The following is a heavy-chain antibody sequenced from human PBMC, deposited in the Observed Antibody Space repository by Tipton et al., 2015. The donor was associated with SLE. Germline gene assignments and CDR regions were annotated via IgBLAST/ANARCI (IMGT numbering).Heavy chain of an antibody. Sequence: TLSLTCTVSCGSISSYYRSWIRQPPGKGLEWIGYIYTSGSTNYNPSPKSRVTISVDTSKNQFSLKLSSVTAADTAVYYCARLINVRVVRGVTPYWYFDLWGRGTLVTVSS. J-gene: IGHJ2*01. CDR2: IYTSGST. CDR1: CGSISSYY. V-gene: IGHV4-59*01. CDR3: ARLINVRVVRGVTPYWYFDL. D-gene: IGHD3-10*01.